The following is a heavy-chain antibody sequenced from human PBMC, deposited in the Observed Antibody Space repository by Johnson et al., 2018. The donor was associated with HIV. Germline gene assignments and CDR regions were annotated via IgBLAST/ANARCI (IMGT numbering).Heavy chain of an antibody. V-gene: IGHV3-30*04. CDR3: ARGIAAAGSDAFDI. J-gene: IGHJ3*02. Sequence: QVQLVESGGGVVQPGRSLRLSCAASEFTFSSYAMHWVRQAPGKGLEWVAVISYDGSNKYYADSVKGRFTISRDNSKNTLYLQMNSLRAEDTAVYYCARGIAAAGSDAFDIWGQGTMVTVSS. CDR2: ISYDGSNK. D-gene: IGHD6-13*01. CDR1: EFTFSSYA.